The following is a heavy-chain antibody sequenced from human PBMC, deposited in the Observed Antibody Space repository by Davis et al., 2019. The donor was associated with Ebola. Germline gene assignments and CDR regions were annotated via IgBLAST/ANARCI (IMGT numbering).Heavy chain of an antibody. CDR3: AKGGWGTVLDY. V-gene: IGHV3-74*01. D-gene: IGHD3-16*01. CDR2: IGPDGTTT. CDR1: GFTFSSYW. J-gene: IGHJ4*02. Sequence: GESLKISCAASGFTFSSYWMHWVRQAPGKGLVWVSRIGPDGTTTNYADSVKGRFTISRDIVKNTLYLQMNSLRADDTAVYYCAKGGWGTVLDYWGQGTLVTVSS.